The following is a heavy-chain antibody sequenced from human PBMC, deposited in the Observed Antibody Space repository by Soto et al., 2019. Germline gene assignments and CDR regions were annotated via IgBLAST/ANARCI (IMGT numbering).Heavy chain of an antibody. D-gene: IGHD3-9*01. V-gene: IGHV4-59*01. J-gene: IGHJ4*02. CDR3: ARVNDILTGSQYYFDY. Sequence: SETLSLTCTVSGGSISSYYWSWIRQPPGKGLERIGYIYYSGSTNYNPSLKSRVTISVDTSKNQFSLKLSSVTAADTAVYYCARVNDILTGSQYYFDYWGQGTLVTVSS. CDR1: GGSISSYY. CDR2: IYYSGST.